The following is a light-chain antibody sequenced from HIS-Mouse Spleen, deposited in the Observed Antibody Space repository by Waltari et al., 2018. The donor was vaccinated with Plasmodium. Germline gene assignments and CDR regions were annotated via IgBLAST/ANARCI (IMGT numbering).Light chain of an antibody. V-gene: IGLV2-14*03. CDR3: SSYTSSSTVV. Sequence: QSALTQPASVSGSPGQSITISCPGTSSDVGGYNYVSWYPQHPGKAPKLMIDDVSNRPSGVSNRFAGSKSGNTASLTISGLQAEDEADYYCSSYTSSSTVVFGGGTKLTVL. J-gene: IGLJ2*01. CDR2: DVS. CDR1: SSDVGGYNY.